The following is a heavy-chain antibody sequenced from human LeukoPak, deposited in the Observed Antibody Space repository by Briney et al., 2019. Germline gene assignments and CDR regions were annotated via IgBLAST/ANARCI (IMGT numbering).Heavy chain of an antibody. D-gene: IGHD6-6*01. CDR2: ISGSGGST. CDR3: AKGKPKSSIAARPNYYYYGMDV. Sequence: GGSLRLSYAASGFTFSSYAMSWVRQAPGKGLEWVSAISGSGGSTYYADSVKGRFTISRDNSKNTLYLQMNSLRAEDTAVYYCAKGKPKSSIAARPNYYYYGMDVWGQGTTVTVSS. V-gene: IGHV3-23*01. J-gene: IGHJ6*02. CDR1: GFTFSSYA.